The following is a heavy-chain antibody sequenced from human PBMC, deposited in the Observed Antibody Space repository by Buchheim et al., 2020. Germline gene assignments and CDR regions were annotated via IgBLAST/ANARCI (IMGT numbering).Heavy chain of an antibody. V-gene: IGHV3-48*03. CDR3: ARDLVVQGVIDYYYYGMDV. D-gene: IGHD3-10*01. J-gene: IGHJ6*02. CDR2: ISSSGSTI. Sequence: VQLVESGGGVVQPGRSLRLSCAASGFTFSSYEMNWVRQAPGKGLEWVSYISSSGSTIYYADSVKGRFTISRDNAKNSLYLQMNSLRAEDTAVYYCARDLVVQGVIDYYYYGMDVWGQGTT. CDR1: GFTFSSYE.